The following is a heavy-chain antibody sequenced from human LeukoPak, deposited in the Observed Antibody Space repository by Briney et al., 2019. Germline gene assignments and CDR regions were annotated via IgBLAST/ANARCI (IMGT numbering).Heavy chain of an antibody. D-gene: IGHD3-10*01. V-gene: IGHV3-23*01. CDR3: AKSNGYGLVDI. Sequence: GGSLRLSCAASGFTFRSYGMSWVRQAPGKGLEWVSGISGSGGSTYYADSVKGRFTISRDNSKNTLYLQMNSLRAEDTAVYYCAKSNGYGLVDIWGQGTMVTVSS. CDR1: GFTFRSYG. CDR2: ISGSGGST. J-gene: IGHJ3*02.